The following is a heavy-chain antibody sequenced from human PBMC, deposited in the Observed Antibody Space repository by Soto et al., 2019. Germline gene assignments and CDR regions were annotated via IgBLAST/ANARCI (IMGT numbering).Heavy chain of an antibody. CDR1: GGSIGSGDYY. Sequence: QVQLKESGPGLVKPSQTLSLTCSVSGGSIGSGDYYWSWVRQSPGKGLEWIGYIYYTGNTYYNPSVGSRVTFSVDTSRNQLSLRLSDVTVADTAVYYCARDSRRRADSGTRPLYYFDYWGQGTLVTVSS. J-gene: IGHJ4*02. D-gene: IGHD1-26*01. V-gene: IGHV4-30-4*01. CDR2: IYYTGNT. CDR3: ARDSRRRADSGTRPLYYFDY.